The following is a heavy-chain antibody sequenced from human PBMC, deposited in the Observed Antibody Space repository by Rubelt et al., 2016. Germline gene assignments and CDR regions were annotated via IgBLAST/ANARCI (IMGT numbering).Heavy chain of an antibody. CDR2: IIHSGLT. J-gene: IGHJ4*02. CDR1: GGSFSGYY. V-gene: IGHV4-34*01. Sequence: QVQLQQWGAGLLKPSETLSLTCAVSGGSFSGYYWTWIRQSPGMRPEWIGEIIHSGLTNYNPSLKSRFTISVDTPNNQFSLYLGSLTAADTAIYYCARGRVEMPIRYASFDYWGQGALVTVSS. D-gene: IGHD5-24*01. CDR3: ARGRVEMPIRYASFDY.